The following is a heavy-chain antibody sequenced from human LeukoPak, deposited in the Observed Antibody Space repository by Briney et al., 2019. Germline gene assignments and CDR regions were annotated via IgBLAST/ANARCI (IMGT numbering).Heavy chain of an antibody. CDR2: IYTSGST. CDR3: AREGSTSSYYYYYYMDV. V-gene: IGHV4-61*02. J-gene: IGHJ6*03. D-gene: IGHD2-2*01. Sequence: SQTLSLTCTVSGGSISSGSYYWSWIRQPAGKGLEWIGLIYTSGSTNYNPSLKSRVTISVDTSKKQLSLRLSSATAADTAVYYCAREGSTSSYYYYYYMDVWGKGTTVTVSS. CDR1: GGSISSGSYY.